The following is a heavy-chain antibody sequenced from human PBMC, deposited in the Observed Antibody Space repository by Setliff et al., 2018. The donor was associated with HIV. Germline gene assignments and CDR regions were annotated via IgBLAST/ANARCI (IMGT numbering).Heavy chain of an antibody. CDR3: ARWPPHRSSDYDQEYYFDY. CDR2: IIPIFGTA. D-gene: IGHD3-22*01. Sequence: GASVKVSCKASGGTFSSYAISWVRQAPGQGLEWMGGIIPIFGTANYAQKFQGRVTITTDESTSTAYMELSSLRSEDTAVYYCARWPPHRSSDYDQEYYFDYWGQGTLVTVSS. J-gene: IGHJ4*02. CDR1: GGTFSSYA. V-gene: IGHV1-69*05.